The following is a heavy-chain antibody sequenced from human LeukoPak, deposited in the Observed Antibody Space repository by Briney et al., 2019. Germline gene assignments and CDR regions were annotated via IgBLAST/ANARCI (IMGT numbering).Heavy chain of an antibody. CDR2: INGGNGDA. Sequence: ASVKVSCKTSGYTFTSYGMHWVRQAPGQRLEWMGWINGGNGDAKYSQKFQGRVTIIRDTSASTGYMELSSLRSEDTAVYYCARVVGDYDFWSGYSNWFDPWGQGTLVTVSS. J-gene: IGHJ5*02. CDR1: GYTFTSYG. CDR3: ARVVGDYDFWSGYSNWFDP. D-gene: IGHD3-3*01. V-gene: IGHV1-3*01.